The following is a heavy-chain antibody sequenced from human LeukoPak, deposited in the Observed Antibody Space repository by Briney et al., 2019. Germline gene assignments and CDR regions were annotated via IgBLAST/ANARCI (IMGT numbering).Heavy chain of an antibody. CDR1: GYTFTGYY. CDR2: INPNSGGT. J-gene: IGHJ4*02. Sequence: ASVTVSCKASGYTFTGYYMHWVRQAPGQGLEGMGWINPNSGGTNYAQKFQGRVTMTRDTSISTAYMELSRLRSDDTAVYYCARNSDSGWCPNYWGQGTLVTVSS. D-gene: IGHD6-19*01. CDR3: ARNSDSGWCPNY. V-gene: IGHV1-2*02.